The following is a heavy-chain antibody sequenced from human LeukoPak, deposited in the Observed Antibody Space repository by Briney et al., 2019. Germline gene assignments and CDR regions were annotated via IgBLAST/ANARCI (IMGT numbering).Heavy chain of an antibody. CDR2: INPNSGGT. D-gene: IGHD6-19*01. Sequence: ASVKVSCKASGYTFTGYYMHWVRQAPGQGLEWMGWINPNSGGTNYAQKFPGRVTMTRGTSISTAYMELSRLRSDDTAVYYCARDSSGWYRGYFDYWGQGTLVTVSS. CDR3: ARDSSGWYRGYFDY. J-gene: IGHJ4*02. CDR1: GYTFTGYY. V-gene: IGHV1-2*02.